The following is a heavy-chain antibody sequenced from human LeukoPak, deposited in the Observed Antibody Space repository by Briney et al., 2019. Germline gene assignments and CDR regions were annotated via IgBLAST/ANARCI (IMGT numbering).Heavy chain of an antibody. CDR3: AKDRSSSWHSFRLDY. CDR1: GFTFSSYG. V-gene: IGHV3-30*18. Sequence: TGGSLRLSCAASGFTFSSYGMHWVRQAPGKGLEWVAVISYDGSNKYYADSVKGRFTISRDNSKNTLYLQMNSLRAEDTAVYYCAKDRSSSWHSFRLDYWGQGTLVTVSS. J-gene: IGHJ4*02. D-gene: IGHD6-13*01. CDR2: ISYDGSNK.